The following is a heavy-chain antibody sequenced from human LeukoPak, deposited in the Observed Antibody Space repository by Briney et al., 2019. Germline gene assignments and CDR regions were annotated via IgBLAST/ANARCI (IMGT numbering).Heavy chain of an antibody. CDR2: IYYSGST. CDR3: ARDSDYGDYSMDV. D-gene: IGHD4-17*01. Sequence: NPSETLSLTCTVSGGSISSYYWSWIRQPPGKGLEWIGYIYYSGSTNYNPSLKSRVTISVDTSKNQFSLKLSSVTAADTAAYYCARDSDYGDYSMDVWGQGTTVTVSS. J-gene: IGHJ6*02. CDR1: GGSISSYY. V-gene: IGHV4-59*01.